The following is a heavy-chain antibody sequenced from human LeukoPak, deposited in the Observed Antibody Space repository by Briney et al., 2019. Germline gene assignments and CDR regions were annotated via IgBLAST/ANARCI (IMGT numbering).Heavy chain of an antibody. D-gene: IGHD6-25*01. J-gene: IGHJ4*02. Sequence: PSETLSLTCAVYGGSFSGYYWSWIRQAPGKGLEWIGEINHSGSTNYNPSLKSRVTISVDTSKNQFSLKLSSVTAADTAVYYCARPAGYPGLNYFDYWGQGTLVTVSS. CDR1: GGSFSGYY. CDR3: ARPAGYPGLNYFDY. V-gene: IGHV4-34*01. CDR2: INHSGST.